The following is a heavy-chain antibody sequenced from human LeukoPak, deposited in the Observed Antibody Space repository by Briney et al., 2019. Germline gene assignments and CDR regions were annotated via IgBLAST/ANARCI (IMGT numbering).Heavy chain of an antibody. Sequence: GGSLRLSCAASGFTFSSYWMHWVRHAPGKGLVWVSRINSDGSSTSYADSVKGRFTISRDNAKNTLYLQMNSLRAEDTAVYYCVRDRGIASTGGYGMDVWGQGTTVTVSS. V-gene: IGHV3-74*01. CDR1: GFTFSSYW. J-gene: IGHJ6*02. CDR2: INSDGSST. D-gene: IGHD6-13*01. CDR3: VRDRGIASTGGYGMDV.